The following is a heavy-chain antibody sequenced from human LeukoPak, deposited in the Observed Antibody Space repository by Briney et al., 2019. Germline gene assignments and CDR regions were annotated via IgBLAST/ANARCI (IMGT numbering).Heavy chain of an antibody. CDR2: ILYDGSIK. D-gene: IGHD6-19*01. Sequence: PGRSLRLSCAASGFTFSTYGIHCVCPAPHKGLERVAVILYDGSIKSYGDSVKCRFTISRDNSKNTLYLQMNSLRAEDTAVYYCARAKDNSGRDGFDIWGQGTMVTVSS. CDR3: ARAKDNSGRDGFDI. J-gene: IGHJ3*02. CDR1: GFTFSTYG. V-gene: IGHV3-33*01.